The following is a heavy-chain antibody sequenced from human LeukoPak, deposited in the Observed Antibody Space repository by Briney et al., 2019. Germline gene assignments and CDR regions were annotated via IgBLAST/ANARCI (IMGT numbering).Heavy chain of an antibody. D-gene: IGHD3-22*01. CDR2: IKSKTDGGTT. Sequence: GGSLRLSCAASGLTFSNAWMTWVRQAPGKGLEWVGRIKSKTDGGTTDYAAPVKGRFTFSRDDSKNMLYLQMNSLKTEDTAVYYCTTDSSGYLYIDAFDIWGQGTMVTVSS. CDR3: TTDSSGYLYIDAFDI. CDR1: GLTFSNAW. J-gene: IGHJ3*02. V-gene: IGHV3-15*01.